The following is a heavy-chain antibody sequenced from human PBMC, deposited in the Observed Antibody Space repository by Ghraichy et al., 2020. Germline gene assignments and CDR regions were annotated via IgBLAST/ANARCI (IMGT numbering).Heavy chain of an antibody. D-gene: IGHD2-15*01. CDR1: GFTFSSYG. CDR2: ISYDGSNK. J-gene: IGHJ6*02. V-gene: IGHV3-30*18. Sequence: GGSLRLSCAASGFTFSSYGMHWVRQAPGKGLEWVAVISYDGSNKYYADSVKGRFTISRDNSKNTLYLQMNSLRAEDTAVYYCAKDLISIVVVVAATDYYYGMDVWGQGTMVTVSS. CDR3: AKDLISIVVVVAATDYYYGMDV.